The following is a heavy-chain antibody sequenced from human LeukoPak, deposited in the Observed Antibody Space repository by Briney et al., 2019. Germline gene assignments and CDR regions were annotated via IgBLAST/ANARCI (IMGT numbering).Heavy chain of an antibody. D-gene: IGHD3-3*01. CDR1: GDSISSGGYY. CDR2: IYYSGST. V-gene: IGHV4-31*03. J-gene: IGHJ6*03. CDR3: ARRGSITIFGVVTDYYYYMDV. Sequence: PSETLSLTCTVSGDSISSGGYYWSWIRQHPGKGLEWIGYIYYSGSTYYNPSLKSRVTISVDTSKNRFSLKLSSVTAADTAVYYCARRGSITIFGVVTDYYYYMDVWGKGTTVTVSS.